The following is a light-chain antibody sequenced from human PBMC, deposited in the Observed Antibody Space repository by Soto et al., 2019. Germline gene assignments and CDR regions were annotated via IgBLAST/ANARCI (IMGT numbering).Light chain of an antibody. Sequence: DIVMTQSPDSLAVSLGERATINCKSSQSVLYNSNNKNYLAWYQQKPGQPPSLLIYWASTRESGVPDRFSGSGSGTDFTLTISSLQAEDVAVYYCQHYYSSPLTFGGGTKVEIK. CDR2: WAS. CDR1: QSVLYNSNNKNY. J-gene: IGKJ4*01. V-gene: IGKV4-1*01. CDR3: QHYYSSPLT.